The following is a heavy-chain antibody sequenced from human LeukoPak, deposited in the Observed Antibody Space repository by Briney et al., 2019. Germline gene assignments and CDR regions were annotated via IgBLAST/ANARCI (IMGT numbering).Heavy chain of an antibody. CDR1: GVSISSYY. V-gene: IGHV4-59*01. CDR3: ARNAEYFQH. Sequence: PSETLSLTCTVSGVSISSYYWSWIRQPPGKGLEWIGYIYYSGRSNYNPSLKSRVTISVDTSNNQFSLKLSSVTAADTAVYYCARNAEYFQHWGQGTLVTVSS. CDR2: IYYSGRS. J-gene: IGHJ1*01.